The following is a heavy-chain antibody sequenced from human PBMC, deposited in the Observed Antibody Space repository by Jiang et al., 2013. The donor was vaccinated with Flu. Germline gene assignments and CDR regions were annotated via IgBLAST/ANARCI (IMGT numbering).Heavy chain of an antibody. D-gene: IGHD3-10*01. V-gene: IGHV4-4*02. CDR1: GASISSDNW. CDR2: VYNSGST. CDR3: AREFLIGYSRRSYYKYGMDV. J-gene: IGHJ6*02. Sequence: GSGLVKPSGTLFLTCGVSGASISSDNWWGWVRQPPGKGLEWIGEVYNSGSTNYNPSLKRRVTISVDTSKNHFSLRLTSVTAADTAVYYCAREFLIGYSRRSYYKYGMDVWGQGTTVTVSS.